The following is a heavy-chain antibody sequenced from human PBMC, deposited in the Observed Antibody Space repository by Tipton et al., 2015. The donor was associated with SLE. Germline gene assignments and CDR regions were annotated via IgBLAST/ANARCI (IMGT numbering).Heavy chain of an antibody. D-gene: IGHD1-26*01. CDR3: ARSDIGTYPYYFDY. V-gene: IGHV4-39*07. Sequence: TLSLTCTVSGGSISGGDYYWGWIRQPPGKGLEWIGNIYYRGNTYSSPSLQSRVTISLDTSKNQISLQLGSVTAADTAVYYCARSDIGTYPYYFDYWGQGTLVTVSS. CDR2: IYYRGNT. CDR1: GGSISGGDYY. J-gene: IGHJ4*02.